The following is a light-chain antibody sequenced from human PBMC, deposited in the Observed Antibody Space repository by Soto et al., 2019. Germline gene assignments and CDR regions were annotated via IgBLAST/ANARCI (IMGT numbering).Light chain of an antibody. Sequence: QSVLTQPPSASGTPGQRVTISCSGSSYNIGNNTVNWYQQFPGTAPKVLISSNNQRPSGVPGRFSGSRSGTSASLAISGLQSEHEADYYCASWDDRLDGVVFGGGTKLTVL. J-gene: IGLJ2*01. CDR3: ASWDDRLDGVV. CDR2: SNN. CDR1: SYNIGNNT. V-gene: IGLV1-44*01.